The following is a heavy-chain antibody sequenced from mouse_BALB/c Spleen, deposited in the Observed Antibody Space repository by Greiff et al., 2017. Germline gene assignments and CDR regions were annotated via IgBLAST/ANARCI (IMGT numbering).Heavy chain of an antibody. CDR3: ARTHYYGSSHWYFDV. V-gene: IGHV2-6-4*01. J-gene: IGHJ1*01. CDR2: IWGGGST. CDR1: GFSLSRYS. Sequence: VKLQESGPGLVAPSQSLSITCTVSGFSLSRYSVHWVRQPPGKGLEWLGMIWGGGSTDYNSALKSRLSISKDNSKSQVFLKMNSLQTDDTAMYYCARTHYYGSSHWYFDVWGAGTTVTVSS. D-gene: IGHD1-1*01.